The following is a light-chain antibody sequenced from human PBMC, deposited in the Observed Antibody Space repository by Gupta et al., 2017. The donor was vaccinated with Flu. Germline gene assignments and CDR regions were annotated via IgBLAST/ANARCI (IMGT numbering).Light chain of an antibody. CDR2: HAS. Sequence: DIQMTQSPSSLSASVGDRVTITCQASQDISNYLNWYQQKPGKAPNLLIYHASNLETGVPSRFSGSGSGTHFAVTISSLQPEDFGTYYCQHVCTLPYTFGQGTKLEIK. CDR3: QHVCTLPYT. CDR1: QDISNY. J-gene: IGKJ2*01. V-gene: IGKV1-33*01.